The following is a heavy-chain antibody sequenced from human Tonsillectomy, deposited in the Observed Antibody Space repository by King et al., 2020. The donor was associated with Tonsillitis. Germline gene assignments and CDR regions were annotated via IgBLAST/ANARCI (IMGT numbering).Heavy chain of an antibody. CDR1: GFTFGDYA. V-gene: IGHV3-49*03. CDR3: TRDREGSYYYYYMDV. Sequence: VQLVESGGGLVQPGRSLRLSCTASGFTFGDYAMSWFRQAPGKGLEWVGFIRSKAYGGTTEYAASVKGSFTISRDDSKSIAYLQMNSLKTEDTAVYYCTRDREGSYYYYYMDVWGKGTTVTVSS. J-gene: IGHJ6*03. CDR2: IRSKAYGGTT. D-gene: IGHD3-10*01.